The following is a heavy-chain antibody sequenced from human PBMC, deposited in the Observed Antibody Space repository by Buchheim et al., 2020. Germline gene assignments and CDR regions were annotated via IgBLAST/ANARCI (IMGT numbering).Heavy chain of an antibody. J-gene: IGHJ6*02. V-gene: IGHV4-39*01. Sequence: QLQLQESGPGLVKPSETLSLTCSVSGGSISSSSYYWGWIRQPPGKGLEWIGRIYYSGSTYYNPSLKSRVTISVDTSKNQFFLKLSSVTAADTAVYYCASLVDTAMVTVYYGMDVWGQGTT. CDR1: GGSISSSSYY. D-gene: IGHD5-18*01. CDR3: ASLVDTAMVTVYYGMDV. CDR2: IYYSGST.